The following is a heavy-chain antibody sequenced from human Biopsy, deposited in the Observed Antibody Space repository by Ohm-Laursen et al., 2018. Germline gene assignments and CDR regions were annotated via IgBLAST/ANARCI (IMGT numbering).Heavy chain of an antibody. Sequence: GQTLSLTCASSGFIFSTYTMNWVRQAPGEGLEWVSSISSRSSDIYYADSVKGRFTISRDSSKNTLYLQMNSLRVEDTAVYYCARGPSGVATIGRGQGTLVTVSS. CDR2: ISSRSSDI. D-gene: IGHD5-24*01. CDR3: ARGPSGVATIG. V-gene: IGHV3-21*01. CDR1: GFIFSTYT. J-gene: IGHJ4*02.